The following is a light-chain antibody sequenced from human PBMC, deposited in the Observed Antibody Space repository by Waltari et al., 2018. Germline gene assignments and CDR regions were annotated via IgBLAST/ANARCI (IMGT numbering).Light chain of an antibody. CDR1: QSVVSY. Sequence: EIVLPQSPATLSLSPGERAILSCRASQSVVSYLAWYQQRPGQAPKLLIYDASYRATGIPARFSGSGSGTEFTLTISSLEPEDFAIYYWQQRSLWPLTFGGGTKVEIK. CDR2: DAS. V-gene: IGKV3-11*01. CDR3: QQRSLWPLT. J-gene: IGKJ4*01.